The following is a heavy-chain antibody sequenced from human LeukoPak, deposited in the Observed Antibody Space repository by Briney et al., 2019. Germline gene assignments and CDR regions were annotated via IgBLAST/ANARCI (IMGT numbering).Heavy chain of an antibody. CDR2: INPNSGGT. CDR1: GYTFTGYF. Sequence: VSVKVSCKASGYTFTGYFMHWVRQAPGQGLEWMGWINPNSGGTKYAQKFQGRVTMTRDTSISTAYMELSRLRSDDTAVYYCARQREGDFDYWGQGTLVTVSS. D-gene: IGHD1-26*01. V-gene: IGHV1-2*02. J-gene: IGHJ4*02. CDR3: ARQREGDFDY.